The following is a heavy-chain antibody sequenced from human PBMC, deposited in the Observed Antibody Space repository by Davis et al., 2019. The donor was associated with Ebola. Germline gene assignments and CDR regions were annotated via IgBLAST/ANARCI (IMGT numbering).Heavy chain of an antibody. CDR2: ISGSGGST. Sequence: PGGSLRLSCAASGFTFSSYAMSWVRQAPGKGLEWVSAISGSGGSTYYADSVKGRFTISRDNSKNTLYLQMNSLRAEDTAVYYCAKVPYGSTSCYTCAFDIWGQGTMVTVSS. D-gene: IGHD2-2*02. CDR1: GFTFSSYA. V-gene: IGHV3-23*01. CDR3: AKVPYGSTSCYTCAFDI. J-gene: IGHJ3*02.